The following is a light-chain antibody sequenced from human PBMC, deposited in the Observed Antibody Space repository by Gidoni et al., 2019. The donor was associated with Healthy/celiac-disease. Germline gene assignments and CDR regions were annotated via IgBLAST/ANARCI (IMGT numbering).Light chain of an antibody. CDR2: DAS. Sequence: DIQMTQAPSSLSASVGDRVTITCQESQDISNYLNWYQQKPGKAPKLLIYDASNLETGVPSRFIGSGSGTDFTFTISSLQPEDIATYYCQPYDNLPLTFGGGTQVEIK. CDR1: QDISNY. J-gene: IGKJ4*01. CDR3: QPYDNLPLT. V-gene: IGKV1-33*01.